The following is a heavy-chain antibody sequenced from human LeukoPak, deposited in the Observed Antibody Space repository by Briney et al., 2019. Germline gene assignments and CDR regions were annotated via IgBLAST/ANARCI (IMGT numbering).Heavy chain of an antibody. J-gene: IGHJ4*02. V-gene: IGHV3-48*03. CDR3: ARVHYFYGGNSEVYFDY. D-gene: IGHD4-23*01. CDR2: ISISGSTI. CDR1: GLTFSSYA. Sequence: GGSLRLSCAASGLTFSSYAMNWVRQAPGKGLEWVSYISISGSTIYYADSVKGRFTISRDNAKNSLYLQMNSLRAEDTAVYYCARVHYFYGGNSEVYFDYWGQGTLVTVSS.